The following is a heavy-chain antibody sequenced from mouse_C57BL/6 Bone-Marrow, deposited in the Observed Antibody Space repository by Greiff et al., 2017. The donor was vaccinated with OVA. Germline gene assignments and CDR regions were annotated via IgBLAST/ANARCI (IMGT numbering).Heavy chain of an antibody. D-gene: IGHD1-1*01. Sequence: QVQLQQSGAELMKPGASVKLSCKATGYTFTGYWLEWVKQRPGHGLEWIGEILPGSGSSNYNEKFKGKATFTADTSSNTAYMQLSSQATEDSAIYYCARVACYGSPFAYWGQGTLVTVSA. CDR2: ILPGSGSS. CDR1: GYTFTGYW. CDR3: ARVACYGSPFAY. V-gene: IGHV1-9*01. J-gene: IGHJ3*01.